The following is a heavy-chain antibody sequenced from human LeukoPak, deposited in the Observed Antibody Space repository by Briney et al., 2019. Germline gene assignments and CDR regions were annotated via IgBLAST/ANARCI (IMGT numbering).Heavy chain of an antibody. V-gene: IGHV3-7*01. Sequence: GGSLRLSCAASGFTFSSYWMSWVRRAPGKGLEWVANIKQDGSEKYYVDSVKGRFTISRDNAKNSLYLQMSSLRGEDTAVYYCARDLWELLSGFDYWGQGTLVTVSS. D-gene: IGHD1-26*01. CDR1: GFTFSSYW. CDR3: ARDLWELLSGFDY. J-gene: IGHJ4*02. CDR2: IKQDGSEK.